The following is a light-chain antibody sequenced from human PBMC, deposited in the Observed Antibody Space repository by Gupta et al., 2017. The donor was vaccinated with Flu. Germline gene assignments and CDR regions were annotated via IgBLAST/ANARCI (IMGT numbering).Light chain of an antibody. V-gene: IGKV3-15*01. CDR2: GAS. CDR3: QQYINWPPFT. Sequence: EIVMTQSPSTLSVSPGERATLSCRASQSISTNLAWFQQKPGQAPRFLIYGASTRAAGVPARFSGSGSGTEFTLSITSLQSEDFAVYYCQQYINWPPFTFGQGTKLGIK. CDR1: QSISTN. J-gene: IGKJ2*01.